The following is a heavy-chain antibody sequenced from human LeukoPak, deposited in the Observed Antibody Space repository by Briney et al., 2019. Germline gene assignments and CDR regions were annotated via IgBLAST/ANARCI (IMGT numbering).Heavy chain of an antibody. D-gene: IGHD3-9*01. CDR2: ISGSGSST. J-gene: IGHJ4*02. CDR1: GFTFSTYA. Sequence: PGGSLRLSCAASGFTFSTYAMNWVRQAPGKGMDWVSGISGSGSSTYYADSVKGGFTISRDNSKHTLYLQMNSLRAEDTAVYYCANVRYFHWYYFDHWGQGALVTVSS. CDR3: ANVRYFHWYYFDH. V-gene: IGHV3-23*01.